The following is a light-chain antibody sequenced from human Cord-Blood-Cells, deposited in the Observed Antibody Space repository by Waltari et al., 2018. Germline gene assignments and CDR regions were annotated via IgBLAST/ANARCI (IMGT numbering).Light chain of an antibody. Sequence: DIQMTQSPSSLPASVGDRVTITCQASQDISNYLNWYQQKPGKAPKLLIYDASNLGTGVPSRCSGSGSGTDFTFTISSLQPEDIATYYCQQYDNLPYSFGQGTKLEIK. J-gene: IGKJ2*03. V-gene: IGKV1-33*01. CDR2: DAS. CDR1: QDISNY. CDR3: QQYDNLPYS.